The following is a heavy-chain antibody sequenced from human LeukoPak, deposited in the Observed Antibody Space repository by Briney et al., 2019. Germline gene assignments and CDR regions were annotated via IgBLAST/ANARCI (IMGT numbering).Heavy chain of an antibody. D-gene: IGHD1-7*01. CDR1: GYTLTELS. CDR2: FDPEDGET. CDR3: ATKELRPNTIDY. J-gene: IGHJ4*02. V-gene: IGHV1-24*01. Sequence: ASVKVSCKASGYTLTELSMHWVRQAPGKGLEWMGGFDPEDGETIYAQKFQGRVTMTEDTSTDTAYMELSSLRSEDTAVYYCATKELRPNTIDYWGQGTLVTVSS.